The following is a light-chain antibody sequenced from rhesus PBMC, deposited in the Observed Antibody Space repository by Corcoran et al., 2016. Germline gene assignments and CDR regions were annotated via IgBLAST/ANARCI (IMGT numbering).Light chain of an antibody. V-gene: IGKV2-72*01. CDR2: GGS. Sequence: DIVMTQTPLSLPITPGEPASISCRSSQSLLHSNGNTYLHWYLQKPGQSPQLLICGGSNRASGVPDRFSGSGSGTDFTLKISKVEAEDVGVYYCVQTIAFPLTFGGGTKVELK. J-gene: IGKJ4*01. CDR1: QSLLHSNGNTY. CDR3: VQTIAFPLT.